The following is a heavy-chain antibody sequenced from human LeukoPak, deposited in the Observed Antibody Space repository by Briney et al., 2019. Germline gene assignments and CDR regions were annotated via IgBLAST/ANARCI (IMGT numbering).Heavy chain of an antibody. V-gene: IGHV3-23*01. CDR2: ISGSGGST. CDR1: GFTFSSYA. CDR3: AKFRSNCSGTSCYRLFYYYYGMDV. D-gene: IGHD2-2*01. J-gene: IGHJ6*02. Sequence: GGSLRLSCAASGFTFSSYAMSWVRQAPGKGLEWVSAISGSGGSTYYADSVKGRFTISRDDSKNTLYLQMNSLRAEDTAVYYCAKFRSNCSGTSCYRLFYYYYGMDVWGQGTTVTVSS.